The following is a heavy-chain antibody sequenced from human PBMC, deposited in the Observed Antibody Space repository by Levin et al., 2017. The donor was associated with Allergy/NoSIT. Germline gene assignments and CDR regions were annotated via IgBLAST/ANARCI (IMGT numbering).Heavy chain of an antibody. CDR2: ISGSGSDT. CDR3: AKSSRASAWLRYYYYGMDV. J-gene: IGHJ6*02. V-gene: IGHV3-23*01. CDR1: GFTFGDHA. D-gene: IGHD6-19*01. Sequence: PGGSLRLSCVASGFTFGDHAMSWVRQAPGKGLEWVSAISGSGSDTFFADSVKGRFSTSRDNSDNTVYLQMNSLRAEDTAVYFCAKSSRASAWLRYYYYGMDVWGQGTTVTVSS.